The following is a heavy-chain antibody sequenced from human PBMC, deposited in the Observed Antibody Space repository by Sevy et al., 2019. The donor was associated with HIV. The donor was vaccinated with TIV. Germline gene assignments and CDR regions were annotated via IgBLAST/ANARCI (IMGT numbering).Heavy chain of an antibody. V-gene: IGHV3-21*06. Sequence: GGSLRLSCAASGFTFINYNMNWVRQAPGKGLEWVASVSGGSNYIYYAESLKGRFIISRDNAKDTLYLQMNSLRADDSAVYYCARGHPDGSYDYFDYWGQGTLVTVSS. CDR2: VSGGSNYI. D-gene: IGHD1-26*01. CDR3: ARGHPDGSYDYFDY. CDR1: GFTFINYN. J-gene: IGHJ4*02.